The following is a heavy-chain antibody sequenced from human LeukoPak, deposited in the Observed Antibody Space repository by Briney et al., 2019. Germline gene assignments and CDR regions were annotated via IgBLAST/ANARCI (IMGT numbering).Heavy chain of an antibody. D-gene: IGHD7-27*01. CDR3: ARPYLGNAFDI. J-gene: IGHJ3*02. CDR2: ISTYNGNT. Sequence: ASVKVSFKASGYTFTSYGISWVRQAPGQGLEWMGWISTYNGNTKYAQRLQGRVTMTTDTSTSTAYMELRSLRSDDTAVYYCARPYLGNAFDIWGQGTMVTVSS. V-gene: IGHV1-18*01. CDR1: GYTFTSYG.